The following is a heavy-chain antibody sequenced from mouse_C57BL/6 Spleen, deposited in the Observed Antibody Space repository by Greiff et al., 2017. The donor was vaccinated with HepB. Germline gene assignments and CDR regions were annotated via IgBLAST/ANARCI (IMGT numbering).Heavy chain of an antibody. J-gene: IGHJ2*01. CDR1: GYTFTSYW. CDR2: IYPGSGST. Sequence: VKLQQPGAELVKPGASVKMSCKASGYTFTSYWITWVKQRPGQGLEWIGDIYPGSGSTNYNEKFKSKATLTVDTSSSTAYMQLSSLTSEDSAVYYCARGQLRLKSDYWGQGTTLTVSS. D-gene: IGHD3-2*02. CDR3: ARGQLRLKSDY. V-gene: IGHV1-55*01.